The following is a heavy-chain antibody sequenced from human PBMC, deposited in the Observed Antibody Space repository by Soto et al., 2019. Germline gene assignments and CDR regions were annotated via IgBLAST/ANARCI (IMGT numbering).Heavy chain of an antibody. Sequence: GESLKISYKGSGYTFTSYWIGWVRQMPGKGLEWMVIVYPGDSDAIYSRSFQGQVTISADKSISTAYLQCGSLKASDPAMYYRAPQSTTVAGTMPFDIWGQGTMVTVSS. D-gene: IGHD6-19*01. V-gene: IGHV5-51*01. J-gene: IGHJ3*02. CDR1: GYTFTSYW. CDR2: VYPGDSDA. CDR3: APQSTTVAGTMPFDI.